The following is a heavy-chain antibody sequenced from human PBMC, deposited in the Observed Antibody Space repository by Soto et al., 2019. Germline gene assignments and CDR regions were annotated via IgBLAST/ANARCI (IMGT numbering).Heavy chain of an antibody. V-gene: IGHV3-21*06. CDR3: ARESEDLTSNFDY. CDR1: GSTFTRYS. CDR2: ISSTTNYI. Sequence: GVLRLSCAASGSTFTRYSMNWVRQAPGKGLEWVSSISSTTNYIYYGDSMKGRFTISRDNAKNSLYLEMNSLRAEDTAVYYCARESEDLTSNFDYWGQGTLVTVSS. J-gene: IGHJ4*02.